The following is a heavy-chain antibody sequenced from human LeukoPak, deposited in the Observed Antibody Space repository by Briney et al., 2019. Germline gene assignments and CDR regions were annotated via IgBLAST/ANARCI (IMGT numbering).Heavy chain of an antibody. Sequence: SETLSLTCTVSGGSISSSSYYWGWIRQPPGKGLEWIGSIYYSGSTYYNPSLKSRVTISVDTSKNQFSLKLSSVTAADTAVYYCARQPYYYDSSGYTGLYDYWGQGTLVTVSS. CDR2: IYYSGST. V-gene: IGHV4-39*01. J-gene: IGHJ4*02. CDR1: GGSISSSSYY. D-gene: IGHD3-22*01. CDR3: ARQPYYYDSSGYTGLYDY.